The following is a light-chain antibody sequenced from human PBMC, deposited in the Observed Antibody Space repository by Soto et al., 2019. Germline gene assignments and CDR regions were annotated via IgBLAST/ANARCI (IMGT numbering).Light chain of an antibody. J-gene: IGKJ2*01. CDR3: QQYGSSMYT. Sequence: EPVLTQSPGTLSLSPGERATLSCSPSQSVSSSYLAWYQQKSGQAPRLLIYGTSNRATGIPDRFSGSGSGTDFTLTISRLEPEDFAVYYCQQYGSSMYTFGQGTKLEIK. CDR1: QSVSSSY. CDR2: GTS. V-gene: IGKV3-20*01.